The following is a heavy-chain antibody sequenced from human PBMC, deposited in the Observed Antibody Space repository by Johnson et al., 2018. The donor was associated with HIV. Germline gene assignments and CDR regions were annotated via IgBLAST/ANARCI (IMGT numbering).Heavy chain of an antibody. V-gene: IGHV3-15*01. Sequence: VQLVESGGGLAKPAWSPRLSCAASQFIFSNYYMNCVRQAPGKGLEWVGRIKSKTDGGTTDYAAPVKGRFTISRDDSKNTLYLQMNSLKTEDTAVYYCTTDRATYDAVDIWGQGTMVTVSS. CDR3: TTDRATYDAVDI. J-gene: IGHJ3*02. CDR1: QFIFSNYY. D-gene: IGHD1-26*01. CDR2: IKSKTDGGTT.